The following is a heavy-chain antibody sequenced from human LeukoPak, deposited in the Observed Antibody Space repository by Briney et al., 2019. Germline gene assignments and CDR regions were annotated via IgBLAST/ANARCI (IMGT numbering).Heavy chain of an antibody. J-gene: IGHJ6*03. CDR3: ARGRLRRDIVVVPAYNYYYMDV. Sequence: ASVKVSCKASGYTFTSYDINWVRQATGQGPEWMGWMNPNSGNTGYAQKFQGRVTITRNTSISTAYMELSSLRSEDTAVYYCARGRLRRDIVVVPAYNYYYMDVWGKGTTVTVSS. D-gene: IGHD2-2*01. CDR2: MNPNSGNT. V-gene: IGHV1-8*03. CDR1: GYTFTSYD.